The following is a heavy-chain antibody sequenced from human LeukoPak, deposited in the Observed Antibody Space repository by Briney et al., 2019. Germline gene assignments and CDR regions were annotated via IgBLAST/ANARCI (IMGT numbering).Heavy chain of an antibody. CDR2: INPNSGGT. Sequence: ASVKVSCKASGYTFTGYYMHWVRQAPGQGLEWMGWINPNSGGTNYAQKFQGRVTMTRDTSISTAYMELSRLRSDDTAVYYCAAFFAAAGGGYYFDYWGQGTLVTVSS. V-gene: IGHV1-2*02. CDR1: GYTFTGYY. D-gene: IGHD6-13*01. CDR3: AAFFAAAGGGYYFDY. J-gene: IGHJ4*02.